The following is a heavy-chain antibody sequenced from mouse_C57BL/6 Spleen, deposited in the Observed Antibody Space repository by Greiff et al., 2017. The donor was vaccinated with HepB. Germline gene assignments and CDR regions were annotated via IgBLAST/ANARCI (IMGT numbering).Heavy chain of an antibody. CDR2: ISDGGSYT. V-gene: IGHV5-4*01. Sequence: DVQLQESGGGLVKPGGSLKLSCAASGFTFSSYAMSWVRQTPEKRLEWVATISDGGSYTYYPDNVKGRFTISRDNAKNNLYLQMSHLKSEDTAMYYCARDGYYKAMDYWGQGTSVTVSS. D-gene: IGHD2-3*01. CDR1: GFTFSSYA. CDR3: ARDGYYKAMDY. J-gene: IGHJ4*01.